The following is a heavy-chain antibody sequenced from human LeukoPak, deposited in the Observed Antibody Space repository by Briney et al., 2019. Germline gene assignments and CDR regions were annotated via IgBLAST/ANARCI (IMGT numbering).Heavy chain of an antibody. CDR1: GFTFSSYS. CDR3: ARKSGGYDFWSGYYPWFDP. V-gene: IGHV3-48*01. CDR2: ISSSSSTI. D-gene: IGHD3-3*01. J-gene: IGHJ5*02. Sequence: GGSLRLSCAASGFTFSSYSMNWVRQAPGKGLEWVSYISSSSSTIYYADSVKGRFTISRDNAKNSLYLQMNSLRAEDTAVYYCARKSGGYDFWSGYYPWFDPWGQGTLVTVSS.